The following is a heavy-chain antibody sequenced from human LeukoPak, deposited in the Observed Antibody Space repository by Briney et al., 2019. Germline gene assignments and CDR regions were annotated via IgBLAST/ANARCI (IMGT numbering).Heavy chain of an antibody. D-gene: IGHD3-16*02. Sequence: ASVKVSCKASGYTFTRYGISWVRQAPGQGLEWMGWISANNGHTNHAQRFQGRVTMTTDTSTGTAYMELRSLRSDDTAVYYCARNRDVWGTYRYDDAFDIWGQGTMVTVSS. CDR1: GYTFTRYG. CDR2: ISANNGHT. CDR3: ARNRDVWGTYRYDDAFDI. J-gene: IGHJ3*02. V-gene: IGHV1-18*01.